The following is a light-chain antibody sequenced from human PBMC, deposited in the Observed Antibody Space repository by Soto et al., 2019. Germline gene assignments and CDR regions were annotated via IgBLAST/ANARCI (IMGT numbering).Light chain of an antibody. CDR2: GNS. J-gene: IGLJ2*01. Sequence: QLVLTQTPSVSGAPGQRVTISCTGSSSNIGAGYDVHWYQQLPGTAPKLLIYGNSNRPSGVPDRFSGSKSGTSASLAITGLQAEDEADYYCQSYDSSLREVFGGGTKLTVL. CDR1: SSNIGAGYD. V-gene: IGLV1-40*01. CDR3: QSYDSSLREV.